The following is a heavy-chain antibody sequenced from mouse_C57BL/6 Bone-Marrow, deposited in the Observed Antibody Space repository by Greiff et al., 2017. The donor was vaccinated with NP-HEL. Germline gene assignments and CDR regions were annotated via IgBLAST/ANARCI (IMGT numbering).Heavy chain of an antibody. CDR3: TRQYYYGSLYWYIDV. CDR2: ISSGGSYT. V-gene: IGHV5-6*01. D-gene: IGHD1-1*01. J-gene: IGHJ1*03. CDR1: GFTFSSYG. Sequence: EVKLMESGGDLVKPGGSLKLSCAASGFTFSSYGMSWVRQTPDKRLEWVATISSGGSYTYYPDSVKGRFTISRDNAKNTLYLQMSSMKSEDTAMYYGTRQYYYGSLYWYIDVWGTGTTVTVSS.